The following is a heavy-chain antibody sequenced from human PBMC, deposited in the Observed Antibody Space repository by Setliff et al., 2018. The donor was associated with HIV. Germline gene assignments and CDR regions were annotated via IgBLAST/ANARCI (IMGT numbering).Heavy chain of an antibody. CDR3: AKDPNSSWHVGFYNYGMDV. CDR1: GFTFSRYG. CDR2: IRYDATDK. J-gene: IGHJ6*02. V-gene: IGHV3-30*02. Sequence: QPGGSLRLSCAASGFTFSRYGMHWVRQAPGKGLEWVAFIRYDATDKYYAESVRGRFTISRDYSRNTLYLQMNSLRAEDSAVYYCAKDPNSSWHVGFYNYGMDVWGQGTTVTVSS. D-gene: IGHD6-13*01.